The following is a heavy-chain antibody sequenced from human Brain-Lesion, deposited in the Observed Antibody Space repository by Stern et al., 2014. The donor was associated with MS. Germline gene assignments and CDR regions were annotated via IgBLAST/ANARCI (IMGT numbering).Heavy chain of an antibody. CDR2: IFNSGRT. CDR1: GGSISSGGYY. J-gene: IGHJ6*02. CDR3: ARGRVVPGFQYYATDV. D-gene: IGHD2-2*01. Sequence: QLQLQESGPGLVKPSQTLSLSCTVSGGSISSGGYYWSWIRQPAGKGLEWIGRIFNSGRTSYNPSLKSRVTISIDTSKNQFSLRLNPRTAADTAVYYCARGRVVPGFQYYATDVWGQGTTVIVSS. V-gene: IGHV4-61*02.